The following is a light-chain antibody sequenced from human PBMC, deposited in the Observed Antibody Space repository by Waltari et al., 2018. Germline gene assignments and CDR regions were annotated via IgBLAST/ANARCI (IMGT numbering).Light chain of an antibody. CDR1: NSNIGSNG. V-gene: IGLV1-36*01. J-gene: IGLJ7*01. Sequence: QSVLTQPPSASEAARKSVTISCSGSNSNIGSNGVSWYQQLPETAPKLLIYYNNRRPSGVSDRFSGAKSGTSAALAISGLQTADEANYYCASWDDNLNGGVFGGGTRLTVL. CDR2: YNN. CDR3: ASWDDNLNGGV.